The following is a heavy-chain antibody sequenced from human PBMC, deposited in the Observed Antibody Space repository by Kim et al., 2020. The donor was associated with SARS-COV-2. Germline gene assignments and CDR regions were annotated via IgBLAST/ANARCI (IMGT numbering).Heavy chain of an antibody. CDR2: ISGDGGST. J-gene: IGHJ6*02. CDR1: GFTFDDYA. V-gene: IGHV3-43*02. Sequence: GGSLRLSCAASGFTFDDYAMHWVRQAPGKGLEWVSLISGDGGSTYYADSVKGRFTISRDNSKNSLYLQMNSLRTEDTALYYCAKALKYYDFWSGYYTMYYGMDVWGQGTTVTVSS. D-gene: IGHD3-3*01. CDR3: AKALKYYDFWSGYYTMYYGMDV.